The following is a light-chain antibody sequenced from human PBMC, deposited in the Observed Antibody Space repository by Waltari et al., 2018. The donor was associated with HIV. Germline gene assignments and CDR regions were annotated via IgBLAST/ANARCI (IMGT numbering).Light chain of an antibody. J-gene: IGLJ3*02. CDR2: DDS. CDR1: NIENQA. V-gene: IGLV3-21*02. Sequence: SYVLTQPPSVSVAPGQTARATCGGSNIENQAVHWYQQRPGQAPVLVVYDDSDRPSGIPERFSGSSSRNTATLTISRVEAGDEADYYCQVWDDSSNHWVFGGGTKLTVL. CDR3: QVWDDSSNHWV.